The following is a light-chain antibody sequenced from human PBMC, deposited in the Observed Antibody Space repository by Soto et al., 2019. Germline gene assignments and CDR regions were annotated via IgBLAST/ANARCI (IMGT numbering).Light chain of an antibody. Sequence: EIVLTQSPGTLSLSPGERATLSCRASQSVSSSYLAWYQQKPGQAPRLLIYGASSRATGIPARFSGSGSGTDFTLTISRLEPEDVAVYYCQQYGSSPPYTFGQGTKLEIK. CDR3: QQYGSSPPYT. J-gene: IGKJ2*01. V-gene: IGKV3-20*01. CDR2: GAS. CDR1: QSVSSSY.